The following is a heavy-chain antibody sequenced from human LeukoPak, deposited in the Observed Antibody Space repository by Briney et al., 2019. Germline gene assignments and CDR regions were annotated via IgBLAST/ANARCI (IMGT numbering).Heavy chain of an antibody. V-gene: IGHV3-48*01. D-gene: IGHD4-17*01. CDR3: ARGGPDYVIDY. Sequence: GGSLRLSCAASGFTFSSYSMNWVRQAPGKGLEWVSYISISGNMIYYADSVKGRFTISRDNSKNTLYLQMNSLRAEDTAVYYCARGGPDYVIDYWGQGTLVTVSS. CDR2: ISISGNMI. CDR1: GFTFSSYS. J-gene: IGHJ4*02.